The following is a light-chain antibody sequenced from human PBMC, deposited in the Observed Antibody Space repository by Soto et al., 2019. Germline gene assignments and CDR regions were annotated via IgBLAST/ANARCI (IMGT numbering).Light chain of an antibody. Sequence: DIVMTQSPLSLPVTLGQTASISCRSSQSLVYSDGNTYLTWIHQRPGQSPLRLIYTISNRDSGVTDRFSGSGSSSDFTLKISGVEAEDVGIYYCMQGTSWPYTFGQGTKLEIK. J-gene: IGKJ2*01. CDR2: TIS. CDR3: MQGTSWPYT. V-gene: IGKV2-30*01. CDR1: QSLVYSDGNTY.